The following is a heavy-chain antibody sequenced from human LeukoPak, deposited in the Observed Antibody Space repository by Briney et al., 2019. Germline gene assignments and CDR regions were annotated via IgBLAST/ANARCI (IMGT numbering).Heavy chain of an antibody. CDR2: IRYDGSNK. Sequence: GGSLRLSCAASGFTFSRYGMYWVRQAPGKGLEWVAFIRYDGSNKYYADSVKGRFTISRDNAKNSLYLQMNSLRAEDTAVYYCARDPAEDSSPPTDYWGQGTLVTVSS. D-gene: IGHD3-22*01. J-gene: IGHJ4*02. CDR1: GFTFSRYG. CDR3: ARDPAEDSSPPTDY. V-gene: IGHV3-30*02.